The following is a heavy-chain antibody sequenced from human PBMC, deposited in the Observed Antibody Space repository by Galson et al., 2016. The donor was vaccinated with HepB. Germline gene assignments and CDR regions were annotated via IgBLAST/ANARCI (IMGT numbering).Heavy chain of an antibody. D-gene: IGHD6-19*01. CDR1: GYTFASYG. J-gene: IGHJ4*02. CDR3: ARDWLVAVFDY. Sequence: SVKVSCKASGYTFASYGISWVRQAPGQGLEWMGWISAYNGNTNYAQKLQGRVTMTTDTSTSTARMELRSLRSDDTAVYYCARDWLVAVFDYWGQGTLVTVSS. V-gene: IGHV1-18*01. CDR2: ISAYNGNT.